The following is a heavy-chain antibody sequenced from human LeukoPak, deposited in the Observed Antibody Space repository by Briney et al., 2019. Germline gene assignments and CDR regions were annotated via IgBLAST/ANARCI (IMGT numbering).Heavy chain of an antibody. Sequence: ASVKVSCKASGYTFTGYYMRWVRQAPGQGLEWMGWINPNSGGTNYAQKFQGRVTMTRDTSISTAYMELSRLRADDTAVYYCARVGMVRGAHQPYFYFDCWGQGTLVTVSS. CDR3: ARVGMVRGAHQPYFYFDC. V-gene: IGHV1-2*02. CDR2: INPNSGGT. J-gene: IGHJ4*02. CDR1: GYTFTGYY. D-gene: IGHD3-10*01.